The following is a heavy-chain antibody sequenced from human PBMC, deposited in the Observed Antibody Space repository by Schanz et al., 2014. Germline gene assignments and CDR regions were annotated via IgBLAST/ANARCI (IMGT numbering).Heavy chain of an antibody. D-gene: IGHD2-2*01. CDR2: IGRRGQVI. V-gene: IGHV3-21*01. J-gene: IGHJ4*02. Sequence: VESGGGLVKPGGSLRLSCAVSGFPFSYYTMNWVRQAPGKGPEWVACIGRRGQVIYYADSMEGRFTISRDNAQNSLCLQMNSLRAGDTAVYYCARGRRGDCRRTSCTYYFDYWGQGTLVTVSS. CDR1: GFPFSYYT. CDR3: ARGRRGDCRRTSCTYYFDY.